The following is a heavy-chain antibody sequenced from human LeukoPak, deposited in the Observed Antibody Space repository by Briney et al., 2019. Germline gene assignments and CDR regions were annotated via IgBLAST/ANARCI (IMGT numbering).Heavy chain of an antibody. V-gene: IGHV3-30*18. J-gene: IGHJ4*02. CDR1: GVTFSKND. CDR3: AKRGRRTQKPFDY. Sequence: PGGSLRLSCTASGVTFSKNDMHWVRQAPGKGLEWVAVLSYDGRNTYYAESVKGRFTISRDNTKNTLYLEMSNLRAEDTAVYYCAKRGRRTQKPFDYCGLGNLVTVSS. D-gene: IGHD1-14*01. CDR2: LSYDGRNT.